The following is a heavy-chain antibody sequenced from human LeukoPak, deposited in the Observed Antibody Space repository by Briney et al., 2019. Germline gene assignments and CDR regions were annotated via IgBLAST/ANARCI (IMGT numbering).Heavy chain of an antibody. CDR2: IYYSGST. CDR3: ARATYSSGWGTSDY. Sequence: SETLSLTCTVSGGSVSSYYWSWIRQPPGKGLEWIGYIYYSGSTNYNPSLQSRVTISVDTSKNQFSLKLSSVTAADTAVYYCARATYSSGWGTSDYWGQGTLVTVSS. CDR1: GGSVSSYY. D-gene: IGHD6-19*01. J-gene: IGHJ4*02. V-gene: IGHV4-59*02.